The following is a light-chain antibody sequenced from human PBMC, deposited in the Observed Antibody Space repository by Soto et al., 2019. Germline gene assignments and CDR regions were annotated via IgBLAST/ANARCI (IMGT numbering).Light chain of an antibody. J-gene: IGLJ1*01. Sequence: VLTQPPSASGTPGQRVTISCSGSSSNIGSNYVYWYQQLPGTAPKLLIYRNNQRPSGVPDRFSGSKSGTSASLAISGLRSEDEADYYCAAWDDSLSGYVFGTGTKV. V-gene: IGLV1-47*01. CDR1: SSNIGSNY. CDR2: RNN. CDR3: AAWDDSLSGYV.